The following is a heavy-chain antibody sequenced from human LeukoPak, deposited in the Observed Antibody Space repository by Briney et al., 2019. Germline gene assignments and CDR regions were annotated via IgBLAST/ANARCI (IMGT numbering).Heavy chain of an antibody. CDR1: GFTFSTYW. J-gene: IGHJ4*02. CDR3: TRVGYIDEGIDY. V-gene: IGHV3-7*04. CDR2: IKQDGSKK. Sequence: GGSLRLSCAASGFTFSTYWMTWVRQAPGKGLEWVANIKQDGSKKSYVDSVKGRFTISRDNAKNSLYLQMNSLRAEDTAIYYCTRVGYIDEGIDYWGQGTLVTVSS. D-gene: IGHD5-24*01.